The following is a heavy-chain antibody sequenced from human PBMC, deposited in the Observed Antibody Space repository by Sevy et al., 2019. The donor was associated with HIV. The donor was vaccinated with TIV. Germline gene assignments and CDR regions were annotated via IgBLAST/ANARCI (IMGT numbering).Heavy chain of an antibody. V-gene: IGHV1-2*06. Sequence: ASVKVSCKASGYTFTGYYMHWVRQAPGQGLEWMGRINPNSGGTNYAQKFQGRVTMTRDTSISTAYMELSRLRSDDTAVYYCARGFCSSTSCYSSREYNWFDPWGPGTLVTVSS. CDR2: INPNSGGT. J-gene: IGHJ5*02. CDR3: ARGFCSSTSCYSSREYNWFDP. CDR1: GYTFTGYY. D-gene: IGHD2-2*01.